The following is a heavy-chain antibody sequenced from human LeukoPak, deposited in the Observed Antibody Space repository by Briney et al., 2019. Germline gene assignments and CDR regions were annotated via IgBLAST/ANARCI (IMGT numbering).Heavy chain of an antibody. D-gene: IGHD3-10*01. CDR2: IYHSGST. CDR1: GGSISSSRYY. J-gene: IGHJ5*02. CDR3: ARDLGGWFDP. Sequence: PSETLSLTCAVSGGSISSSRYYWGWIRQPPGKGLEWIGSIYHSGSTYYNPSLKSRVTISVDRSKNQFSLKLSSVTAADTAVYYCARDLGGWFDPWGQGTLVTVSS. V-gene: IGHV4-39*07.